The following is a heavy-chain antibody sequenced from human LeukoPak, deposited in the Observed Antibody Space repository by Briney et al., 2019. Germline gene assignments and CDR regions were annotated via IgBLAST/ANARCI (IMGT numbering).Heavy chain of an antibody. V-gene: IGHV4-39*01. CDR3: ARHEVADDSLFDY. CDR1: GGSISSSSYY. J-gene: IGHJ4*02. D-gene: IGHD3-22*01. Sequence: PSETLCLTCTVSGGSISSSSYYWGWIRQPPGKGLEWIGSIYYSGSTYYNPSLKSRVTISVDTSKNQFSLKLSSVAAADTAVYYCARHEVADDSLFDYWGQGTLVTVSS. CDR2: IYYSGST.